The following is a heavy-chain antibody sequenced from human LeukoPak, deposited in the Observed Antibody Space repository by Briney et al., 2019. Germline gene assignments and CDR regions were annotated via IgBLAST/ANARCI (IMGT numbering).Heavy chain of an antibody. CDR3: TTDYYYDSSGSYYTIDY. V-gene: IGHV1-24*01. CDR2: FDPEDGET. D-gene: IGHD3-22*01. Sequence: ASVKVSCKVSGYTFTELSMHWVRQAPGKGLEWMGGFDPEDGETFYAQKFQGRVTMTKDTSTDTAYMELSSLRSEDTAVYYCTTDYYYDSSGSYYTIDYWGQGTLVTVSS. J-gene: IGHJ4*02. CDR1: GYTFTELS.